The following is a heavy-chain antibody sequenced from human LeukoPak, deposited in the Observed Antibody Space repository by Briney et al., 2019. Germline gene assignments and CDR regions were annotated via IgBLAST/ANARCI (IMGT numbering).Heavy chain of an antibody. CDR1: GYTFTGCY. CDR2: INPNSGGT. Sequence: ASVKVSCKASGYTFTGCYMHWVRQAPGQGLEWMGWINPNSGGTNYAQKFQGRVTMTRDTSISTAYMELSRLRSDDTAVYYCAREHPDLGASDYWGQGTLVTVSS. D-gene: IGHD3-16*01. V-gene: IGHV1-2*02. J-gene: IGHJ4*02. CDR3: AREHPDLGASDY.